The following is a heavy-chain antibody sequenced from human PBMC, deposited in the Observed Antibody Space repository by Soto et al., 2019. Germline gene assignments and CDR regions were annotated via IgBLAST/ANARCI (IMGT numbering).Heavy chain of an antibody. Sequence: GGSLRLSCAASGFTFSSYAMSWVRQAPGKGLEWVSAISGSGGSTYYADSVKGRFTISRDNSKNTLYLQMNSLRAEDTAVYYCAKDSSLALRFLEWLLQYYFDYWGQGTLVTVSS. CDR1: GFTFSSYA. CDR2: ISGSGGST. D-gene: IGHD3-3*01. J-gene: IGHJ4*02. CDR3: AKDSSLALRFLEWLLQYYFDY. V-gene: IGHV3-23*01.